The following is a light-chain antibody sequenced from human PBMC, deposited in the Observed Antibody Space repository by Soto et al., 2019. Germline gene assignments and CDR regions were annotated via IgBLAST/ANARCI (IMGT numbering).Light chain of an antibody. CDR2: DAS. J-gene: IGKJ4*01. CDR1: QSVSSY. V-gene: IGKV3-11*01. Sequence: EIVLTQSPATLSLSRGERATLSCRASQSVSSYLAWYQQKPGQAPRLLIYDASNRATGIPARFSGSGSGTDFTLTISSLEPEDFAVYYCQQRSNWPLTSGGGT. CDR3: QQRSNWPLT.